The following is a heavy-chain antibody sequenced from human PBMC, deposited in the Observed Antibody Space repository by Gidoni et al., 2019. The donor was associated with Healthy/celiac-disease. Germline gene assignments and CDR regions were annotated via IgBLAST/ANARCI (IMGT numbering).Heavy chain of an antibody. CDR2: INHSGST. CDR1: GGSFSGYY. CDR3: ARGNDFWSGYYTGTYYFDY. V-gene: IGHV4-34*01. J-gene: IGHJ4*02. D-gene: IGHD3-3*01. Sequence: QVQLQQLGAGLLKPSETLSLTCAVYGGSFSGYYWSWIRQPPGKGLEWIGEINHSGSTNYNPSLKSRVTISVDTSKNQFSLKLSSVTAADTAVYYCARGNDFWSGYYTGTYYFDYWGQGTLVTVSS.